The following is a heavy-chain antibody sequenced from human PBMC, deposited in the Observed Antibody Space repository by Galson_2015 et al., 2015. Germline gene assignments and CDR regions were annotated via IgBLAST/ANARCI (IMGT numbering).Heavy chain of an antibody. J-gene: IGHJ4*02. CDR3: ARMGHGYNFFDY. CDR1: GGSISSYY. Sequence: SETLSLTCTVSGGSISSYYWNWIRQPPGKGLEWIGYIYYSGSTNYNPSLKSRATISVDTSKNQFSLKLSSVTAADTAVYFCARMGHGYNFFDYWGQGTLVTVSS. CDR2: IYYSGST. D-gene: IGHD5-24*01. V-gene: IGHV4-59*01.